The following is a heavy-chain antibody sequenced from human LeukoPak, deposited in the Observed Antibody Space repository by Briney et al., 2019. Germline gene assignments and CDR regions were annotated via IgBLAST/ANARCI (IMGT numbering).Heavy chain of an antibody. CDR3: ARGDSYGSNYYGMDV. J-gene: IGHJ6*02. CDR2: ITSSGSTI. Sequence: PGGSLRLSCAASGFTFSSYEINWVRQAPGKGLEWVSYITSSGSTIYYADSVKGRFTISRDNAKNSLHLQMNSLRAEDTAVYYCARGDSYGSNYYGMDVWGQGTTVTVSS. V-gene: IGHV3-48*03. CDR1: GFTFSSYE. D-gene: IGHD5-18*01.